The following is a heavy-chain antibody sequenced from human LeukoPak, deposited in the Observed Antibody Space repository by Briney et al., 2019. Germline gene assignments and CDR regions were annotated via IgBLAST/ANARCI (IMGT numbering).Heavy chain of an antibody. V-gene: IGHV1-18*04. J-gene: IGHJ5*02. CDR1: GYTFTSYG. CDR3: ARDLAVVAATSPFDP. Sequence: ASVKVSCKASGYTFTSYGISWVRQAPGQGLEWMGWISAYNGNTNYAQKLQGRVTMTTDTSTSTAYMELRSLRSDDTAVYYCARDLAVVAATSPFDPWGQGTLVTVSS. D-gene: IGHD2-15*01. CDR2: ISAYNGNT.